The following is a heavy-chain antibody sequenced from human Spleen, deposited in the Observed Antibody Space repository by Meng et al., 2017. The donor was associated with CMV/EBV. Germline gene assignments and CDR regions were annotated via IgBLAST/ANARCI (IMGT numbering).Heavy chain of an antibody. V-gene: IGHV3-7*01. CDR2: IKQDGSEK. CDR1: GFTFSSYW. Sequence: GGSLRLSCAASGFTFSSYWMSWVRQAPGKGLEWVANIKQDGSEKYYVDSVKGRFTISRDNAKNSLYLQMNSLRAEDTAVYYCARDYCSSTSCFPPWFDPWGQGTLVTVS. J-gene: IGHJ5*02. CDR3: ARDYCSSTSCFPPWFDP. D-gene: IGHD2-2*01.